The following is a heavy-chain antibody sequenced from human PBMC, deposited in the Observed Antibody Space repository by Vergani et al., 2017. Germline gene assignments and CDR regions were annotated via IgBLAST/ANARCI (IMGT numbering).Heavy chain of an antibody. D-gene: IGHD6-19*01. CDR2: INPNSGGT. J-gene: IGHJ4*02. Sequence: QLQLVQSGAEVKKPGASVKVSCKASGYTFTGYYMHWVRQAPGQGLEWMGWINPNSGGTNYAQKFQGRVTMTRDTSISTAYMELSRLRSDDTAVYYCARVLESSGIAVAGTRGFDYWGQGTLVTVSS. V-gene: IGHV1-2*02. CDR3: ARVLESSGIAVAGTRGFDY. CDR1: GYTFTGYY.